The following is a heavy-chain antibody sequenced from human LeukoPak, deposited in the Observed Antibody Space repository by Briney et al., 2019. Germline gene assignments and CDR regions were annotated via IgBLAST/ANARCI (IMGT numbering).Heavy chain of an antibody. CDR2: IWYDGSNK. V-gene: IGHV3-33*01. D-gene: IGHD3-10*01. CDR3: ARGLRITMVRGVIDY. Sequence: GGSLRLSCAASGFTFSSYGVHWVRQAPGKGLEWVAVIWYDGSNKYYADSVKGRFTISRDNSKNTLYLQMNSLRAEDTAVYYCARGLRITMVRGVIDYWGQGTLVTVSS. CDR1: GFTFSSYG. J-gene: IGHJ4*02.